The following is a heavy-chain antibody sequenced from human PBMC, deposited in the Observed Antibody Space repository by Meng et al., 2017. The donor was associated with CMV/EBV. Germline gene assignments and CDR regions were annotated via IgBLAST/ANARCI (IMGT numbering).Heavy chain of an antibody. J-gene: IGHJ4*02. D-gene: IGHD2-2*01. CDR1: GGSISSGDYY. Sequence: HVQLPEPGPGLVKPSQTLSLTCTVSGGSISSGDYYWSWIRQPPGKGLEWIGYIYYSGSTYYNPSLKSRVTISVDTSKNQFSLKLSSVTAADTAVYYCARVGRTSCYDYWGQGTLVTVSS. V-gene: IGHV4-30-4*08. CDR3: ARVGRTSCYDY. CDR2: IYYSGST.